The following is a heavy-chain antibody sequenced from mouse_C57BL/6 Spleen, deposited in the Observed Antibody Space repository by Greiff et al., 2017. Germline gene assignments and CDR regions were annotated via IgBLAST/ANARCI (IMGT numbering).Heavy chain of an antibody. CDR1: GYTFTSYT. CDR3: ARDNYGSSPSYWYFDV. Sequence: VQLQQSGAELARPGASVKMSCKASGYTFTSYTMHWVKQRPGQGLEWIGYINPSSGYTKYNQKFKDKATLTADKSSSTAYMQLSSLTSEDSAVYYCARDNYGSSPSYWYFDVWGTGTTVTVSS. D-gene: IGHD1-1*01. V-gene: IGHV1-4*01. CDR2: INPSSGYT. J-gene: IGHJ1*03.